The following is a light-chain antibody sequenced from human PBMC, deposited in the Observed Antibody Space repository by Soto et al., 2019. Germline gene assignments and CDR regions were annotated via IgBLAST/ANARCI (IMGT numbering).Light chain of an antibody. J-gene: IGLJ2*01. V-gene: IGLV2-23*02. CDR1: SSDVGSYNL. CDR3: CSYAGSSTPVV. Sequence: QSALTQPASVSGSPGQSITISCTGTSSDVGSYNLVSWYQQHPGKAPKLMIYEVSKRPSGVSNRFSGSKSGNTASLRISGLQAEDEADYYCCSYAGSSTPVVFGGGTKLTVL. CDR2: EVS.